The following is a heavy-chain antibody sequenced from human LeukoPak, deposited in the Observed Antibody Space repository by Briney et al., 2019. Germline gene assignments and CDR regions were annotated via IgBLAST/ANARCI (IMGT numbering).Heavy chain of an antibody. D-gene: IGHD6-6*01. Sequence: SQTLSLTCAISGDSVSSNSASWNWIRQSPSRGLEWLGRTYYRSKWYYDYAASVKSRITINPDTTKNQFSLQLKSVTPEDTAVYYCSRGSAFDCWGQGTLVTVSS. V-gene: IGHV6-1*01. CDR3: SRGSAFDC. CDR2: TYYRSKWYY. CDR1: GDSVSSNSAS. J-gene: IGHJ4*02.